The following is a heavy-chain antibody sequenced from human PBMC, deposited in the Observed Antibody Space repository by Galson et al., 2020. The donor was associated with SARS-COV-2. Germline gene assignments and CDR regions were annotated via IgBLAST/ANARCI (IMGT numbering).Heavy chain of an antibody. CDR1: GFTFGDYA. J-gene: IGHJ4*02. D-gene: IGHD3-3*01. Sequence: TGGSLSLSCTASGFTFGDYAMSWVRQAPGKGLEWVGFIRSKAYGGTTEYAASVKGRFTISRDDSKSIAYLQMNSLKTEDTAVYYCTRDDFWSGYFSHWGQGTLVTVSS. CDR2: IRSKAYGGTT. V-gene: IGHV3-49*04. CDR3: TRDDFWSGYFSH.